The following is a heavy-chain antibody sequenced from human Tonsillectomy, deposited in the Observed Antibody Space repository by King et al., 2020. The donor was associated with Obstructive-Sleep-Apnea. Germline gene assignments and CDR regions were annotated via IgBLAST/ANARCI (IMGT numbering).Heavy chain of an antibody. Sequence: DVQLVESGGGLVQPGGSLRLSCAASGFTFSSYAMSWVRQAPGKGLEWVSAISGSGVSTYYADSVKGRFTISRDNSKNTLYLQMNSLRAEETAVYYCAKDRRSSCWYRKYGMDVWGQGTTVTVSS. CDR3: AKDRRSSCWYRKYGMDV. CDR1: GFTFSSYA. J-gene: IGHJ6*02. D-gene: IGHD6-19*01. CDR2: ISGSGVST. V-gene: IGHV3-23*04.